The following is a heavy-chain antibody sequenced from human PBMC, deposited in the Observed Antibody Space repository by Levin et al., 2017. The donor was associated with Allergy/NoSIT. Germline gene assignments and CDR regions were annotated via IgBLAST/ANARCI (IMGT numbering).Heavy chain of an antibody. D-gene: IGHD3-22*01. V-gene: IGHV2-5*02. CDR1: GFSLSSSKMG. J-gene: IGHJ5*02. CDR2: LYWDDEK. CDR3: ARRRWEYYGRSGYPLFDP. Sequence: NGSGPTLVKPTQTLTLTCSFSGFSLSSSKMGVGWFRQPPGKALEWLALLYWDDEKRYSPSLSSRLTITKDTSRNQVVLTMTNMDPADTATYYCARRRWEYYGRSGYPLFDPWGQGTMVTVSS.